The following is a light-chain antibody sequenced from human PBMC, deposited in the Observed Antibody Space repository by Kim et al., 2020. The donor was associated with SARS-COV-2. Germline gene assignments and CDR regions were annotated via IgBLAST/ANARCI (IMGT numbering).Light chain of an antibody. CDR3: SSYTSSISYV. V-gene: IGLV2-14*03. J-gene: IGLJ1*01. Sequence: GQSITISCTGTSSDVGGYNYVSCYQQHPGKAPKLMIYDVSNRPSGVSNRFSGSKSGNTASLTISGLQAEDEADYYCSSYTSSISYVFGTGTKVTVL. CDR2: DVS. CDR1: SSDVGGYNY.